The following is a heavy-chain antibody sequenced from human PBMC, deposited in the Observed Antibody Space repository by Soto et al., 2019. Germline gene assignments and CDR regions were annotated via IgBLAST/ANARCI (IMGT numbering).Heavy chain of an antibody. V-gene: IGHV4-59*01. CDR2: IYYSGST. CDR1: GGSISSYY. J-gene: IGHJ6*02. CDR3: ARGWWRAPGYYYGMDV. D-gene: IGHD2-15*01. Sequence: QVQLQESGPGLVKPSETLSLTCTVSGGSISSYYWSWIRQPPGKGLEWIGYIYYSGSTNYNPSLKSRVTISVDTSQNQFSLKRSSVTAADTAVYYCARGWWRAPGYYYGMDVWGQGTTVTVSS.